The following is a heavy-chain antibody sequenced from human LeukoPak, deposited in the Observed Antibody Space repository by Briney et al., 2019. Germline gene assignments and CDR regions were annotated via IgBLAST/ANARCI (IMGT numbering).Heavy chain of an antibody. CDR2: ISAYNGNT. J-gene: IGHJ6*04. CDR1: GYTFTSYG. CDR3: ARDSTHLRVVPAAMPPPDYYYGMDV. V-gene: IGHV1-18*04. Sequence: ASVKVSCKASGYTFTSYGISWVRQAPGQGLEWMGWISAYNGNTNYAQKLQGRVTMTTDTSTSTAYMELRSLRSDDTAVYYCARDSTHLRVVPAAMPPPDYYYGMDVWGKGTTVTVSS. D-gene: IGHD2-2*01.